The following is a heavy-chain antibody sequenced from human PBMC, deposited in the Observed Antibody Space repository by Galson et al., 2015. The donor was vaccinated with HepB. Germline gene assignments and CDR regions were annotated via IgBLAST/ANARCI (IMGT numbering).Heavy chain of an antibody. CDR1: GFTFSSYA. Sequence: SLRLSCAASGFTFSSYAMSWVRQAPGKGLEWVSAISGSGGSTYYADSVKGRFTISRDNSKNTLYLQMNSLRAEDTAVYYCAKQEGLSSGWYGYYYYGMDVWGQGTTVTVSS. J-gene: IGHJ6*02. CDR2: ISGSGGST. V-gene: IGHV3-23*01. D-gene: IGHD6-19*01. CDR3: AKQEGLSSGWYGYYYYGMDV.